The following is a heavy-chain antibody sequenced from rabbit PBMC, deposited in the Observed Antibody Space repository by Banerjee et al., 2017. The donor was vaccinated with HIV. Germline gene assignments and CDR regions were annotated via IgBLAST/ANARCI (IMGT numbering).Heavy chain of an antibody. D-gene: IGHD6-1*01. Sequence: QEQLVESGGGLVQPEGSLTLTCKASGFTLSSYWMWWVRQAPGKGLEWIGCIYIGSSGNTYYASWAKGRFTISKISSTTVTLQMTSLTAADTATYFCAKADYFTYNYGGHAYGDAFDPWGPGTLVTVS. CDR3: AKADYFTYNYGGHAYGDAFDP. CDR1: GFTLSSYW. V-gene: IGHV1S45*01. J-gene: IGHJ2*01. CDR2: IYIGSSGNT.